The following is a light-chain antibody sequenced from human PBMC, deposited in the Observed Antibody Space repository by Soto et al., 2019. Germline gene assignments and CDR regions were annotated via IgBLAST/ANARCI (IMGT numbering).Light chain of an antibody. CDR1: QSVSSY. Sequence: EIVLTQSPATLSLSPGERATLSCRASQSVSSYLAWYQQKPGQAPRLLIYGAFSRATGIPARFSGSGSGTDFTLTISSLEPEDSAVYYCHQRNVWPPVTFGQGTRLEIK. J-gene: IGKJ5*01. CDR3: HQRNVWPPVT. V-gene: IGKV3-11*01. CDR2: GAF.